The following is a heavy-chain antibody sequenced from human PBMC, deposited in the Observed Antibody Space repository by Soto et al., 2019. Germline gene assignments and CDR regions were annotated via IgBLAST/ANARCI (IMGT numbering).Heavy chain of an antibody. D-gene: IGHD3-16*02. CDR1: GVSISSGGYY. CDR2: IYYSGST. CDR3: ARGVIEFAP. J-gene: IGHJ5*02. V-gene: IGHV4-31*03. Sequence: SETLSLTCTVSGVSISSGGYYWTWIRQHPQKGLEWIGHIYYSGSTYCNPSLKSRVTISVDTSKNQFSLKLSSVTAADTAVYYCARGVIEFAPWGQGTLVTV.